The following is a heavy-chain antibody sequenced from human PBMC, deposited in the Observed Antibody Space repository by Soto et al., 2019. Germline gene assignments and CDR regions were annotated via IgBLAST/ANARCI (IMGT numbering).Heavy chain of an antibody. V-gene: IGHV6-1*01. CDR2: TYYRSKWYN. CDR3: ARHLWRYNWNDMEADAFYI. D-gene: IGHD1-1*01. CDR1: GDSVSINIAA. J-gene: IGHJ3*02. Sequence: SQTLPLTCAISGDSVSINIAAWNWIMQSPSRGLEWLGRTYYRSKWYNDYAVSVKSRITINPDTSKNQFPLQLNSVTPEDTAVYYGARHLWRYNWNDMEADAFYIWGHVTMVTV.